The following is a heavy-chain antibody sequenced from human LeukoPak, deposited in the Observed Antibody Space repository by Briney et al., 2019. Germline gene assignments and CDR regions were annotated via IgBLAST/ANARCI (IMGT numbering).Heavy chain of an antibody. CDR1: GYTFTGYY. J-gene: IGHJ4*02. Sequence: ASVKVSCKASGYTFTGYYMHWARQAPGQGLEWMGWINPNSGGTNYAQKFQGRVTMTRDTSISTAHMELSRLRSDDTAVYYCARDTVSYFDYWGQRTLVTVSS. V-gene: IGHV1-2*02. D-gene: IGHD4-11*01. CDR3: ARDTVSYFDY. CDR2: INPNSGGT.